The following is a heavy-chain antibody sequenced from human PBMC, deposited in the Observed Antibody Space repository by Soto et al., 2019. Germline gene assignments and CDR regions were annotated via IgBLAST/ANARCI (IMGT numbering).Heavy chain of an antibody. D-gene: IGHD2-15*01. CDR2: IYYSGST. Sequence: PSETLSLTCTVSGGSISSYYWSWIRQPPGKGLEWIGYIYYSGSTNYNPSLKSRVTISVDTSKNQFSLKLSSVTAADTAVYYCARDRLGYCSGGSCGGIDYWGQGTLVTVSS. V-gene: IGHV4-59*12. CDR1: GGSISSYY. J-gene: IGHJ4*02. CDR3: ARDRLGYCSGGSCGGIDY.